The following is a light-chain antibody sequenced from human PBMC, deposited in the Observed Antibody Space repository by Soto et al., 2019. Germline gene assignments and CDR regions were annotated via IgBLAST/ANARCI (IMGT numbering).Light chain of an antibody. CDR1: QSISSW. CDR3: QHYDNGWT. CDR2: KAS. V-gene: IGKV1-5*03. Sequence: DIQMTQSPSTLSASVGDRVTITCRASQSISSWLAWYQQRPGKAPKLLIYKASSLESGVPSRFSGSGSGTEFTLTISSLQPDDFATYYCQHYDNGWTFGQGTKVEI. J-gene: IGKJ1*01.